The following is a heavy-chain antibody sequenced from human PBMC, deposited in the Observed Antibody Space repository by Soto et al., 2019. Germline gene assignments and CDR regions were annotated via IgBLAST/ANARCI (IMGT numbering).Heavy chain of an antibody. J-gene: IGHJ4*02. V-gene: IGHV5-51*01. CDR3: ARLVGASRTFDY. CDR2: IQPGDSNN. D-gene: IGHD2-21*01. CDR1: GYSFSYYW. Sequence: LKISCKASGYSFSYYWIGWVRQMSGKGPEWMGIIQPGDSNNKYSPSFEGQVTISADKSISTIYLQWSSLKASDTAMYYCARLVGASRTFDYWGQGTLVTVSS.